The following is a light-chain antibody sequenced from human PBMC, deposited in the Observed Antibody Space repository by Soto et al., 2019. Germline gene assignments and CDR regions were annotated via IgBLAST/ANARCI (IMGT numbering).Light chain of an antibody. V-gene: IGKV1-5*03. CDR3: QQHNSYSRT. J-gene: IGKJ1*01. CDR1: QSISSW. CDR2: KAS. Sequence: DIQMTQSPSTLSASVGDRVTITCRASQSISSWLAWYQQKPGKAPKLLIYKASSLESGVPSRFSGSRSGTEFTLTISSPQPDDFATYYCQQHNSYSRTLGQGT.